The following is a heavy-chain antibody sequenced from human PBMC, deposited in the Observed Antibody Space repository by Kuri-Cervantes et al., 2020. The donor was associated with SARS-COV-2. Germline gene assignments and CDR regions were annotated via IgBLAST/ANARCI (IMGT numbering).Heavy chain of an antibody. J-gene: IGHJ4*02. CDR2: IKYSGST. Sequence: GSLRLSCTVSGASIGSTDSYWGWIRQPPGKAKEWIGSIKYSGSTFYNPSLKSRVTFSVDTSKNQLSLKLSSVTAADTAVYYCARTLRFLEWFFDYWGQGTLVTVSS. D-gene: IGHD3-3*01. CDR1: GASIGSTDSY. V-gene: IGHV4-39*01. CDR3: ARTLRFLEWFFDY.